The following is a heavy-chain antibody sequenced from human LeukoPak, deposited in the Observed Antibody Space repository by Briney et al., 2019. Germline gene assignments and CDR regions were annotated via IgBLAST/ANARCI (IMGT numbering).Heavy chain of an antibody. V-gene: IGHV3-15*01. J-gene: IGHJ4*02. CDR3: ASWGVVAATPVDY. CDR2: IKSKTDGGTT. D-gene: IGHD2-15*01. CDR1: GFTFSNAW. Sequence: GGSLRLSCAASGFTFSNAWMSWVRQAPGKGLEWVGRIKSKTDGGTTDYAAPVEGRFTISRDNSKNTLYLQMNSLRAEDTAVYYCASWGVVAATPVDYWGQGTLVTVSS.